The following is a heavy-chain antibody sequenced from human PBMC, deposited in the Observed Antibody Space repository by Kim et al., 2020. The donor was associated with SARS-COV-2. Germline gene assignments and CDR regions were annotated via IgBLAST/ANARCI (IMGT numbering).Heavy chain of an antibody. J-gene: IGHJ4*02. V-gene: IGHV3-30*18. D-gene: IGHD5-12*01. CDR2: ISYDGSNK. Sequence: GGSLRLSCAASGFTFRSYGMHWVRQAPGKGLEWVAVISYDGSNKYYVDSVKGRFTISRDNSKNTVYLQMNSLRAEDTAVYHCAKTRSGYSGYFDYWGQGTLLTVS. CDR3: AKTRSGYSGYFDY. CDR1: GFTFRSYG.